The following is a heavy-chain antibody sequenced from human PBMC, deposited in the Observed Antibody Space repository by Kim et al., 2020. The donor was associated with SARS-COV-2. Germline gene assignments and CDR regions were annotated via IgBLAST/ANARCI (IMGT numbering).Heavy chain of an antibody. J-gene: IGHJ4*02. D-gene: IGHD6-19*01. CDR1: GYSFTSYW. CDR2: TYLGDSDT. Sequence: GESLKISCKGSGYSFTSYWIGWVRQMPGKGLEWMWVTYLGDSDTGYSPSFEGQVTISADKSISTAYLQWSSLKASDTAMYYCARRDYNSGWFFDLWGQGT. CDR3: ARRDYNSGWFFDL. V-gene: IGHV5-51*01.